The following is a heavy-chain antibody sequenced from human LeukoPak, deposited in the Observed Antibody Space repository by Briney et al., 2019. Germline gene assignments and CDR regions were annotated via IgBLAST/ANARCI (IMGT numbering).Heavy chain of an antibody. D-gene: IGHD2-15*01. J-gene: IGHJ4*02. CDR1: GGSISSSSYY. Sequence: SETLSLTCTVSGGSISSSSYYWAWIRQPPGKGLEWIGCMYQSGSTYYNLFLNSRVTISIDTSKNQLSLKLSTVTAADTAVYYCAKRGSGDGYYFDYWGQGALVTVSS. CDR3: AKRGSGDGYYFDY. CDR2: MYQSGST. V-gene: IGHV4-39*01.